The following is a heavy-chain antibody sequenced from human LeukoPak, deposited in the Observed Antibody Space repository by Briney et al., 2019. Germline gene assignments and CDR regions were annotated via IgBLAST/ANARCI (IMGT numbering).Heavy chain of an antibody. V-gene: IGHV3-7*01. D-gene: IGHD1-26*01. CDR3: ARDRGIVAQFDP. CDR1: GFTFSSYG. J-gene: IGHJ5*02. CDR2: IKQDGSEM. Sequence: GGSLRLSCAASGFTFSSYGMTWVRQAPGKGLEWVANIKQDGSEMYYLDSVKGRFIISRDNAKNSLYLQMNSLRAEDTAVYYCARDRGIVAQFDPWGQGTLVTISS.